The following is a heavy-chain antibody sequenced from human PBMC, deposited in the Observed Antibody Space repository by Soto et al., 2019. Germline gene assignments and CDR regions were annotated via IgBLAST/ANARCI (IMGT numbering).Heavy chain of an antibody. D-gene: IGHD6-13*01. J-gene: IGHJ6*02. V-gene: IGHV5-51*01. CDR1: GYNFYGYW. CDR3: ARQAAAGKYYYAMDV. CDR2: IYPDHSQT. Sequence: PGESLKISCKGSGYNFYGYWIGWVRQMPGKGLEWMGIIYPDHSQTIYSPSLQGQVTMSAGKSINSAYLQWSSLKASDTAIYYCARQAAAGKYYYAMDVWGQGTPVTVSS.